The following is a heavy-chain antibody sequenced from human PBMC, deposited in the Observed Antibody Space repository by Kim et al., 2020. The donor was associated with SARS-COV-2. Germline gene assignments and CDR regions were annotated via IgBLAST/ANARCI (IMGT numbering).Heavy chain of an antibody. J-gene: IGHJ4*02. V-gene: IGHV3-74*01. CDR2: INSDGSST. CDR3: ACLDYYGSGSYFPNY. CDR1: GFTFSSYW. Sequence: GGSLRLSCAASGFTFSSYWMHWVRQAPGKGLVWVSRINSDGSSTSYADSVKGRFTISRDNAKNTLYLQMNSLRAEDTAVYYCACLDYYGSGSYFPNYWGQGTLVTVSS. D-gene: IGHD3-10*01.